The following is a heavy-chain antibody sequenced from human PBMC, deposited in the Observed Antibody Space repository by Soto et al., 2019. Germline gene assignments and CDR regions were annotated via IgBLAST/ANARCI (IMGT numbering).Heavy chain of an antibody. J-gene: IGHJ4*02. CDR1: GFTFSSYG. Sequence: GGSLRLSCAASGFTFSSYGMRWVRQAPGKGLEWVAVISYDGSNKYYADSVKGRFTISRDNSKNTLYLQMNSLRAEDTAVYYCAKALSRILVVVAANYWGQGTLVTVSS. CDR3: AKALSRILVVVAANY. V-gene: IGHV3-30*18. CDR2: ISYDGSNK. D-gene: IGHD2-15*01.